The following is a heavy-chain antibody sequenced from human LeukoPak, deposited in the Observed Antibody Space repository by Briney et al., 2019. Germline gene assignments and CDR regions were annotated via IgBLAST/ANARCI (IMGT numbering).Heavy chain of an antibody. J-gene: IGHJ4*02. CDR2: ITSSSNTI. D-gene: IGHD4-23*01. V-gene: IGHV3-48*04. Sequence: PGGSLRLSCAASGFTFSAYSMDWVRQAPGKGLEWISYITSSSNTIYYADSVKGRFIISRDNANNSLYLQMNSLRAEDTAVYYCARAMTTVVTGDYWGQGTLVTVSS. CDR3: ARAMTTVVTGDY. CDR1: GFTFSAYS.